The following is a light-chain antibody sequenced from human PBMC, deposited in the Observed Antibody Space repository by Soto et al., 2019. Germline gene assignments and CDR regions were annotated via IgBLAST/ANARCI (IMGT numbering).Light chain of an antibody. CDR3: QQYGSSSFA. V-gene: IGKV3-20*01. J-gene: IGKJ3*01. CDR1: QSISSTY. CDR2: GAF. Sequence: EIVLTQSPGTLSVSPGERATLSCRTSQSISSTYLAWYQKKPGQAPRLLLYGAFNRATGIPDRFSGSGSGKDFTLTISRLEPEDCAFYYCQQYGSSSFAFGPGTKVEIK.